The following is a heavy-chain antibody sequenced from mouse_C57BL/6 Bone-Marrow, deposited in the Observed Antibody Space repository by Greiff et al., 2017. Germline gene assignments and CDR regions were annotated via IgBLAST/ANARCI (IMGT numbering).Heavy chain of an antibody. V-gene: IGHV1-69*01. D-gene: IGHD1-1*01. CDR2: IDPSDSYT. CDR3: ARSDYGSSYWYFVV. Sequence: VQLQQPGAELVMPGASVKLSCKASGYTFTSYWMHWVKQRPGQGLEWIGEIDPSDSYTNYNQKFKGKSTLTVDKSSSTAYMQLSSLTSEDSAVYYCARSDYGSSYWYFVVWGTGTTVTVSS. CDR1: GYTFTSYW. J-gene: IGHJ1*03.